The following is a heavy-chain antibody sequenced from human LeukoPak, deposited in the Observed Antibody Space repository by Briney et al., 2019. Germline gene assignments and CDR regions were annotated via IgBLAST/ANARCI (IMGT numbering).Heavy chain of an antibody. J-gene: IGHJ4*02. V-gene: IGHV4-31*03. D-gene: IGHD3-22*01. CDR3: ARFLAPYKDDSSGPGYFDY. CDR2: IYYSGST. CDR1: GGSISSGGYH. Sequence: PSETLSLTCTVSGGSISSGGYHWSWIRQHPGKGLEWIGYIYYSGSTYYNPALKSRVTISVDTSKNQFSLKLSSVTAADTAVYYCARFLAPYKDDSSGPGYFDYWGQGTLVTVSS.